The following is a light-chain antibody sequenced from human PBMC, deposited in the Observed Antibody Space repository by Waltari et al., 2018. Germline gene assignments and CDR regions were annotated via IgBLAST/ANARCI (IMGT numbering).Light chain of an antibody. J-gene: IGLJ1*01. V-gene: IGLV2-14*01. Sequence: QSALTQPASVSGSPGQSITISCTGTSSDVGSYKYVSWYQQHPGKAPKLMIYDVSNRPSGVSNRCSGSKSGNMASLTISGLQAEDEADYYCSSYASSSTLYVFGTGTKVTVL. CDR3: SSYASSSTLYV. CDR1: SSDVGSYKY. CDR2: DVS.